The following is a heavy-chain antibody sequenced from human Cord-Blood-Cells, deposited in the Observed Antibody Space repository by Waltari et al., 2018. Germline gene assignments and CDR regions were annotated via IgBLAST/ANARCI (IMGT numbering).Heavy chain of an antibody. CDR3: AAAGIVGATGVTRAFDI. CDR2: IIPIFGTA. V-gene: IGHV1-69*06. Sequence: QPQLVQSGAEVKKPGAQVKVSCTAAGGPSSSSDIRWLPQAHGQELEWMGGIIPIFGTANYAQKFQGRVTITADKSTSTAYMELSSLRSEDTAVYYCAAAGIVGATGVTRAFDIWGQGTMVTVSS. D-gene: IGHD1-26*01. CDR1: GGPSSSSD. J-gene: IGHJ3*02.